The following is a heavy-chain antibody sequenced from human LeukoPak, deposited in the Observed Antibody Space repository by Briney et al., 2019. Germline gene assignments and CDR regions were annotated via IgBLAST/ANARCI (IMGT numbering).Heavy chain of an antibody. J-gene: IGHJ5*02. CDR2: IKQDGSEK. D-gene: IGHD1-26*01. V-gene: IGHV3-7*01. CDR1: GFTFSSYW. Sequence: GGSLRLSCAASGFTFSSYWMSWVRQAPGKGLEWVANIKQDGSEKYYVDSVKGRFTISRDNAKNTLYLQMNSLRAEDTAVYYCAKLVSGDNWFDPWGQGTLVTVS. CDR3: AKLVSGDNWFDP.